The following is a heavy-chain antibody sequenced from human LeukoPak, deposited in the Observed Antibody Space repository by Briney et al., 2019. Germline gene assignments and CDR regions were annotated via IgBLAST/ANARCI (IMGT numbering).Heavy chain of an antibody. CDR2: INPNSGGT. J-gene: IGHJ5*02. Sequence: ASVKVSCKASGYTFTGYYMHWVRQAPGQGLEWMGWINPNSGGTNYAQKFQGRVTMTRDTSINTAYMELSRLRSDDTAVYYCAREGSGLVPAAIDGGWFDPWGQGTLVTVSS. CDR3: AREGSGLVPAAIDGGWFDP. V-gene: IGHV1-2*02. D-gene: IGHD2-2*02. CDR1: GYTFTGYY.